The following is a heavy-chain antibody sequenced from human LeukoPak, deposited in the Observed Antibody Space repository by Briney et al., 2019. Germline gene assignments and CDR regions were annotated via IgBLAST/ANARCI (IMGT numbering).Heavy chain of an antibody. J-gene: IGHJ6*03. CDR3: ARRHWGFFGWLPPPHETTYYMDV. CDR1: GYTFTSFD. V-gene: IGHV1-8*01. D-gene: IGHD3-3*01. CDR2: MSLNSGNT. Sequence: ASVKVSCKASGYTFTSFDINWVRQANGQGLEWMGWMSLNSGNTDYAQKFEGRVTMTRNTSLSTAYMELSSLRSEDTAAYYCARRHWGFFGWLPPPHETTYYMDVWGKGTTATVSS.